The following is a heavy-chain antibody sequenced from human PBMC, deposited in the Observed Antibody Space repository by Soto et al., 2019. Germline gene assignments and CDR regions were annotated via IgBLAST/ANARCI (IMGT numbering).Heavy chain of an antibody. D-gene: IGHD3-3*01. CDR1: GFSLTTSAMG. CDR2: IYWNDDK. V-gene: IGHV2-5*01. Sequence: SGHTLVNPTQTLTLTCTFSGFSLTTSAMGVGWIRQPPGKALEWLALIYWNDDKRYSPSLKSRLTITRDTSKTQVVLTMTNMDPEDTPTYYRGPTGYSWSSYYPGYDYRSQQILGTAAS. CDR3: GPTGYSWSSYYPGYDY. J-gene: IGHJ4*02.